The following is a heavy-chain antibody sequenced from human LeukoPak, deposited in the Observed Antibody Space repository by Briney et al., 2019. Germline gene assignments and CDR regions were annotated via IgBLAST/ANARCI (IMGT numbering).Heavy chain of an antibody. CDR2: INPNSGGT. J-gene: IGHJ4*02. Sequence: ASVKVSCKASGYTFTGYYMHWVRQAPGQGLEWMGWINPNSGGTNYAQKFQGRVTMTRDTSISTAYMELSRLRSDDTAVYYCARDYNVPQYYFDYWGQGTLVTVS. D-gene: IGHD1-14*01. V-gene: IGHV1-2*02. CDR3: ARDYNVPQYYFDY. CDR1: GYTFTGYY.